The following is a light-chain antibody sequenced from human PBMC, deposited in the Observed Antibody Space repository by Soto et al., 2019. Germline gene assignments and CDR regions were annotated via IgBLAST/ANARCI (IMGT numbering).Light chain of an antibody. Sequence: EIVLTQSPGTLSLSPGERAPHSSRASQTVIRNLLAWYQQKPGQSPRVLIYGASLRATGIPDRFSGSGSGTDFTLTISRLEPEDFAVYFCQQYSDLPMTFGQGTCLENK. CDR3: QQYSDLPMT. CDR1: QTVIRNL. CDR2: GAS. V-gene: IGKV3-20*01. J-gene: IGKJ5*01.